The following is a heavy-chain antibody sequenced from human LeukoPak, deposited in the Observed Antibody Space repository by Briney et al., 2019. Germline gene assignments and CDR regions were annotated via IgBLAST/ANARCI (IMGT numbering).Heavy chain of an antibody. V-gene: IGHV4-34*01. CDR2: IYHSGST. CDR3: ARDYGGNPFDY. CDR1: GGSFSGYN. Sequence: SETLSLTCAVNGGSFSGYNWSWIRQPPGKGLEWIGEIYHSGSTNYNPSLKSRVTISVDTSKNQFSLKLSSVTAADTAVYYCARDYGGNPFDYWGQGTLVTVSS. J-gene: IGHJ4*02. D-gene: IGHD4-23*01.